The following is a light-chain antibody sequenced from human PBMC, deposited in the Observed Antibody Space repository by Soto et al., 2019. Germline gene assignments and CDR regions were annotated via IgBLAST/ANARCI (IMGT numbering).Light chain of an antibody. CDR3: QQRSNWPPIT. Sequence: EIVLTRSPATLFLSTGERATLSCRASQSVSSYLGWYQQKPGQAPRLLTYDASNRATGIPARFSGSGSGTDFTLPISSLEPEDFAVYCCQQRSNWPPITFGQGTRLEIK. J-gene: IGKJ5*01. CDR2: DAS. CDR1: QSVSSY. V-gene: IGKV3-11*01.